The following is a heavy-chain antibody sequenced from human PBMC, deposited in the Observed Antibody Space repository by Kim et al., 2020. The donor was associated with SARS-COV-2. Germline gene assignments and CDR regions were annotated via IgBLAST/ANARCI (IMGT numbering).Heavy chain of an antibody. D-gene: IGHD2-15*01. V-gene: IGHV3-9*01. Sequence: GGSLRLSCAASGFTFDDYAMHWVRQAPGKGLEWVSGSSWNSGSIGYADSVKGRFTISRDNAKNSLYLQMNSLRAEDTALYYCAKDGDCSGGSCFYYYYYGMEMWGQGTKMTVTS. CDR3: AKDGDCSGGSCFYYYYYGMEM. CDR2: SSWNSGSI. J-gene: IGHJ6*01. CDR1: GFTFDDYA.